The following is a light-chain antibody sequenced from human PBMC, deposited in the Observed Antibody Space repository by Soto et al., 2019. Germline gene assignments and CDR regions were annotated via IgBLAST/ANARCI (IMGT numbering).Light chain of an antibody. CDR2: DAS. CDR3: QHYGNSLWT. J-gene: IGKJ1*01. V-gene: IGKV3-20*01. Sequence: VLTQSPGTLSLSPGESATLSCRASQIVRSTYLAWYQQKPGQAPRLLIYDASSRATDIPDRFSGSGSGTEFTLTISGLEHEDFAVYYCQHYGNSLWTFGQGTKVDIK. CDR1: QIVRSTY.